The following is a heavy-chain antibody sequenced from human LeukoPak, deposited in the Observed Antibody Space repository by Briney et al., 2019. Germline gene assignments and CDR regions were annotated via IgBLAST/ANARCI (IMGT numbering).Heavy chain of an antibody. CDR2: TRNKARGYTT. D-gene: IGHD3-22*01. V-gene: IGHV3-72*01. J-gene: IGHJ4*02. Sequence: GGSLRLSCAVSGFTLSDHYMDWVRQAPGKGLEWVGRTRNKARGYTTEYAASVKGRFTISRDNSKNTLYLQMNSLRAEDTAVYYCVRDDDRPDNGLDYWGQGTLVTVSS. CDR1: GFTLSDHY. CDR3: VRDDDRPDNGLDY.